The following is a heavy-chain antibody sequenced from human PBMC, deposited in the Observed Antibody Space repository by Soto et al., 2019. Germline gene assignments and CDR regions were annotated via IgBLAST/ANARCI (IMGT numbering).Heavy chain of an antibody. CDR3: ARRYYYDSSGYYHAYFDY. V-gene: IGHV1-3*01. CDR2: INAGNGNT. CDR1: GYTFTSYS. D-gene: IGHD3-22*01. J-gene: IGHJ4*02. Sequence: ASVKVSCKASGYTFTSYSMHWVRQSPVQSIEWMGWINAGNGNTKYSQKFQGRVTITRDTSASTAYMELSSLRSEDTAVYYCARRYYYDSSGYYHAYFDYWGQGTLVTVSS.